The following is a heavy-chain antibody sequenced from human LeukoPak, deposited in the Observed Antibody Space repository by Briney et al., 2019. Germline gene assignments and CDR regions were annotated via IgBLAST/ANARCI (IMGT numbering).Heavy chain of an antibody. CDR2: ISAYNGNT. Sequence: ASVKVSCKASGYTFTSYGISWVRQAPGQGLEWMGWISAYNGNTNYAQKLQGRVTMTTDTSTSTAYMELRSLGSDDTAVYYCARVRFLEWLLISSWFDPWGQGTLVTVSS. V-gene: IGHV1-18*01. J-gene: IGHJ5*02. CDR1: GYTFTSYG. D-gene: IGHD3-3*01. CDR3: ARVRFLEWLLISSWFDP.